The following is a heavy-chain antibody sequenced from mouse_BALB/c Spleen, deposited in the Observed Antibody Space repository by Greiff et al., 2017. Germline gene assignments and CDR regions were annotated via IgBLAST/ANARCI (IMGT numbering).Heavy chain of an antibody. CDR2: ISYSGST. D-gene: IGHD4-1*01. Sequence: VQLQQSGPGLVKPSQSLSLTCTVTGYSITSDYAWNWIRQFPGNKLEWMGYISYSGSTSYNPSLKSRISITRDTSKNQFFLQLNSVTTEDTATYYCAITGTWDYWGQGTTLTVSS. V-gene: IGHV3-2*02. J-gene: IGHJ2*01. CDR3: AITGTWDY. CDR1: GYSITSDYA.